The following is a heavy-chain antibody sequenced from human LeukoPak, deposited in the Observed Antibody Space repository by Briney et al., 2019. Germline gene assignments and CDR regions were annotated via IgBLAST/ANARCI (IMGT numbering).Heavy chain of an antibody. CDR1: GFTFSSYW. CDR2: IKQDGSEK. J-gene: IGHJ3*02. V-gene: IGHV3-7*03. Sequence: GGSLRLSCAASGFTFSSYWMSWVRQAPGKGLEWVANIKQDGSEKYYVDSVKGRFTISRDSAKNSLYLQMNSLRAEDTAVYYCARVRYVWGSFGFDIWGQGTMVTVSS. CDR3: ARVRYVWGSFGFDI. D-gene: IGHD3-16*01.